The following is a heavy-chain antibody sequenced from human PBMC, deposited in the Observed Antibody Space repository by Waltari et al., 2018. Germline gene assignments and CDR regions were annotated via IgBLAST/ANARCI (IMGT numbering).Heavy chain of an antibody. CDR1: GFTFSSYN. CDR3: ARDRVSYSSTTLDP. CDR2: MTSSSSSI. V-gene: IGHV3-21*01. D-gene: IGHD6-19*01. Sequence: EVQLVESGGGLVKPGGSLRLSCAASGFTFSSYNMNWVRQAPGRGLEWVSSMTSSSSSINYADSVKGRFTISRDNAKSSLYLQMNSLRAEDTAVYYCARDRVSYSSTTLDPWGQGTLVTVSS. J-gene: IGHJ5*02.